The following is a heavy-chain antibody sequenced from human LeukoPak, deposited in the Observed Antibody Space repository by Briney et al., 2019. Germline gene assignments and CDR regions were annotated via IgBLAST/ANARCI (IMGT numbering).Heavy chain of an antibody. CDR2: ISAYNGNT. D-gene: IGHD3-10*01. J-gene: IGHJ6*03. CDR1: GYTFTSYG. Sequence: ASVTVSFTASGYTFTSYGISWVRQAPGQGLEWMGWISAYNGNTNYAQKLQGRVAMTTDTSTSTAYMELRSLRSDDTAVYYCARVPDYGSGSYIYYYYMDVWGKGTTVTISS. V-gene: IGHV1-18*01. CDR3: ARVPDYGSGSYIYYYYMDV.